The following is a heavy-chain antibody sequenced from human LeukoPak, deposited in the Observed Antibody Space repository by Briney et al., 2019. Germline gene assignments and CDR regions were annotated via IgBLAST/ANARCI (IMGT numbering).Heavy chain of an antibody. V-gene: IGHV3-21*01. CDR1: GFTFSSYW. Sequence: PGGSLRLSCAASGFTFSSYWMTWVRQAPGKGLEWVSSISSSSSYIYYADSVKGRFTISRDNAKNSLYLRMNSLRAEDTAVYYCARDLGIYPVDAFDIWGQGTMVTVSS. D-gene: IGHD1-14*01. CDR2: ISSSSSYI. CDR3: ARDLGIYPVDAFDI. J-gene: IGHJ3*02.